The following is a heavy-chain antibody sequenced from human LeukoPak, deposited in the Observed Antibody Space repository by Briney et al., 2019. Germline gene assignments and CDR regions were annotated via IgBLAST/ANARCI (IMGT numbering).Heavy chain of an antibody. J-gene: IGHJ4*02. CDR2: IYYSGST. CDR3: ARGGPLVSHRDY. CDR1: GSSISSSSYY. Sequence: SETLSLTCTVSGSSISSSSYYWGWIRQPPGKGLEWIGSIYYSGSTYYNPSLKSRVTISVDTSKNQFSLKLSSVTAADTAVYYCARGGPLVSHRDYWGQGTLVTVSS. V-gene: IGHV4-39*01. D-gene: IGHD2-2*01.